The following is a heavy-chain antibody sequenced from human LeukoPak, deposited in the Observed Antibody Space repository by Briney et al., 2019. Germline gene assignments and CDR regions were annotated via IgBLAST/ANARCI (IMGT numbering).Heavy chain of an antibody. CDR1: GGSFIGLF. CDR3: AGGALGHPRPGWFDP. CDR2: IYDSGNT. V-gene: IGHV4-59*11. Sequence: SETLSLTCTVSGGSFIGLFWSWIRQPPGRGLEWIGYIYDSGNTKYNPSLNSRVTISVDTSKNQFSLNLTSVNIADTAVYYCAGGALGHPRPGWFDPWGQGILVTVSS. J-gene: IGHJ5*02. D-gene: IGHD6-6*01.